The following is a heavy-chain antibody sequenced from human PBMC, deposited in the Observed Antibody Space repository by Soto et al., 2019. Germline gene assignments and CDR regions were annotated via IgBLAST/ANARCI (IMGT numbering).Heavy chain of an antibody. CDR3: AKDRDIVVVPAPYYYYYMDV. J-gene: IGHJ6*03. Sequence: GGSLRLSCAASGFTFSSYAMSWVRQAPGKGLEWVSAISGSGGSTYYADSVKGRFTISRDNSKNTLYLQMNSLRAEDTAVYYCAKDRDIVVVPAPYYYYYMDVWGKGTTVTVSS. V-gene: IGHV3-23*01. D-gene: IGHD2-2*01. CDR1: GFTFSSYA. CDR2: ISGSGGST.